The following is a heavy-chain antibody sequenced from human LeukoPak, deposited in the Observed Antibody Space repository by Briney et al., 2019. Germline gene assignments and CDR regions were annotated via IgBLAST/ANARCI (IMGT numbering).Heavy chain of an antibody. CDR2: ISSSSSYI. CDR1: GFTLSSYS. Sequence: GGSLRLSCAASGFTLSSYSMNWVHQAPGKGLEWVSSISSSSSYIYYADSVKGRFTISRDNAKNSLYLQMNSLRAEDTAVYYCARASIAARPVDYWGQGTLVTVSS. D-gene: IGHD6-6*01. CDR3: ARASIAARPVDY. J-gene: IGHJ4*02. V-gene: IGHV3-21*01.